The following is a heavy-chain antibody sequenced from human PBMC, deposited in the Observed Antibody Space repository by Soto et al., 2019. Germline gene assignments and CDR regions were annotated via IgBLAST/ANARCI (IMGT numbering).Heavy chain of an antibody. Sequence: SESLSLTCTVSGASISSSSYSWGWIRHPPGKGLEWIGSIYYRGTTYYNPSLKSRVTISVDTSKNQFSLKLSSVTAADTAVYYCASSSGYTYGHYLDSWGQGTLVTVSS. CDR2: IYYRGTT. CDR3: ASSSGYTYGHYLDS. CDR1: GASISSSSYS. D-gene: IGHD5-18*01. J-gene: IGHJ4*02. V-gene: IGHV4-39*01.